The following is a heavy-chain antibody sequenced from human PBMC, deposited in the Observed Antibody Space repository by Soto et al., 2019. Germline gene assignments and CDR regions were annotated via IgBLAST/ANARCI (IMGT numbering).Heavy chain of an antibody. CDR2: MNQDGSER. V-gene: IGHV3-7*01. D-gene: IGHD1-7*01. CDR1: GFTFSNYW. Sequence: EVQLVESGGGLVQPGGSLRLSCAASGFTFSNYWMSWVRQAPGEGLEWVANMNQDGSERYYVDSVKGRFTISRDNAKXXXXLQMDSLRAEDTAIYYCTRDRSGTMLFWGQGTLVTVSS. CDR3: TRDRSGTMLF. J-gene: IGHJ4*02.